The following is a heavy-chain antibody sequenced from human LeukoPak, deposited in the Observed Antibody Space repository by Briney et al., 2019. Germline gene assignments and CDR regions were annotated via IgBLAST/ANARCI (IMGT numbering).Heavy chain of an antibody. D-gene: IGHD6-19*01. J-gene: IGHJ4*02. CDR1: GGSISSSSYY. CDR3: ARQGDSSGWYLSYFDY. V-gene: IGHV4-39*01. Sequence: SETLSLTCTVSGGSISSSSYYWGWLRQPPGKGLEWIGSIYYSGSTYYNPSLKSRVTISVDTSKDQFSLKLSSVTAADTAVYYCARQGDSSGWYLSYFDYWGQGTLVTVSS. CDR2: IYYSGST.